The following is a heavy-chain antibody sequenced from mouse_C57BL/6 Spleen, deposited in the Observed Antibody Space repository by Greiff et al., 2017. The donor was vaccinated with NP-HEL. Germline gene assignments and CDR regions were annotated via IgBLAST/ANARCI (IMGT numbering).Heavy chain of an antibody. V-gene: IGHV1-59*01. CDR3: ARRGAGYYAMDY. CDR1: GYTFTSYW. CDR2: IDPSDSYT. J-gene: IGHJ4*01. Sequence: VQLQQPGAELVRPGTSVKLSCKASGYTFTSYWMHWVKQRPGQGLEWIGVIDPSDSYTNYNQKFKGKATLTVDTSSSTAYMQLSSLTSEDSAVYYCARRGAGYYAMDYWGQGTSVTVSS.